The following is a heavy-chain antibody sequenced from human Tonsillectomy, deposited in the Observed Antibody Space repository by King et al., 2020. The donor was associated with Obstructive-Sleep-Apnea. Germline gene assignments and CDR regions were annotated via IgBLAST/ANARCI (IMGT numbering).Heavy chain of an antibody. Sequence: VQLVQSGAEVKKPGASVKVSCKASGYTFTSYYMHWVRQAPGQGLEWMGIINPSGGSTRYAQEFQGRVTMTRDTSTRTGYMELSSLRSEDTAVYYCARGIEGYYYYYYGMDVWGQGTTVTVSS. CDR2: INPSGGST. D-gene: IGHD2-15*01. V-gene: IGHV1-46*03. J-gene: IGHJ6*02. CDR1: GYTFTSYY. CDR3: ARGIEGYYYYYYGMDV.